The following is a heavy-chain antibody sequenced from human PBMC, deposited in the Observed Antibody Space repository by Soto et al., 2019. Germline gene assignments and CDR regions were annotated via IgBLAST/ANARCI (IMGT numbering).Heavy chain of an antibody. J-gene: IGHJ3*01. CDR3: ATRPLLPGAP. CDR2: IYSGGST. Sequence: EVQLVESGGGLIQPGGSLRLSCAASGFTLSSNDMNWVRQAPGKGLEWVSLIYSGGSTYYADSVKGRFTISRDNSKNTLYLQMSSLRADDTAVYYCATRPLLPGAPWGQGTMVTVSS. V-gene: IGHV3-53*01. D-gene: IGHD3-22*01. CDR1: GFTLSSND.